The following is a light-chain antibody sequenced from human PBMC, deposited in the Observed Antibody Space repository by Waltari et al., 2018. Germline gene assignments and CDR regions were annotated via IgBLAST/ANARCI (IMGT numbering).Light chain of an antibody. CDR2: AAS. J-gene: IGKJ4*01. CDR3: QQYSTFPPT. CDR1: QAIRTF. Sequence: DIQMTQSPSSLSPSVGDRVILTCRERQAIRTFLAWFQLKPGKAPKSLIYAASTLQTGVSSNFSGSGSGTDFTLTISSLQPGDCATYYCQQYSTFPPTFGGGTRVEI. V-gene: IGKV1-16*02.